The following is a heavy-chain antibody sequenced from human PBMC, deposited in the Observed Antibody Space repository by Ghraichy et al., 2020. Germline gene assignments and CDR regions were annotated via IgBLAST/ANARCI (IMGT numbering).Heavy chain of an antibody. CDR3: ARDKGTRWLQLRLRLFDY. V-gene: IGHV3-21*01. Sequence: GGSLRLSCAASGFTFSSYSMNWVRQAPGKGLEWVSSISSSSSYIYYADSVKGRFTISRDNAKNSLYLQMNSLRAEDTAVYYCARDKGTRWLQLRLRLFDYWGQGTMVNGSS. CDR1: GFTFSSYS. J-gene: IGHJ4*02. D-gene: IGHD5-24*01. CDR2: ISSSSSYI.